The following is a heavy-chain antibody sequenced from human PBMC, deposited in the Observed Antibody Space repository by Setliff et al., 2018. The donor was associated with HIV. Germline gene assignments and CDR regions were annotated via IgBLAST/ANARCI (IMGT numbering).Heavy chain of an antibody. Sequence: GGSLRLSCAASGFTFIDYALNWVRQAPGKGLEWVAAISHDGSIQYYADSLMGRFTISRDNSKNMIYLQLNNLRTEDTGVYFCAKNDHLYYMDVWGKGTTVTVSS. CDR3: AKNDHLYYMDV. CDR1: GFTFIDYA. CDR2: ISHDGSIQ. J-gene: IGHJ6*03. V-gene: IGHV3-30-3*02.